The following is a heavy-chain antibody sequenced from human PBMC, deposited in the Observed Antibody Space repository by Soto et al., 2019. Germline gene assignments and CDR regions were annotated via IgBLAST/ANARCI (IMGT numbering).Heavy chain of an antibody. CDR3: ARDSV. CDR2: IKPDGSAK. Sequence: GGSLRLSCAASGFTFSGSWMSWVRQAPGKGLEWVANIKPDGSAKDYVDSVKGRFSISRDNAKNSLYLQMNSVRPGDTAVYYCARDSVWGQGSTVTVSS. V-gene: IGHV3-7*05. CDR1: GFTFSGSW. J-gene: IGHJ6*02.